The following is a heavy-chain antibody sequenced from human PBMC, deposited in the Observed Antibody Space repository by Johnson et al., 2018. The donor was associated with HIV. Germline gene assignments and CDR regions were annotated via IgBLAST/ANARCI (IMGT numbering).Heavy chain of an antibody. CDR3: ARELATMCAFDI. D-gene: IGHD5-12*01. Sequence: GGTTYIADSVKGRFTISRDNSKNTLNLQMNSLRAEDTAVYYCARELATMCAFDIWGQGTMVTVSS. J-gene: IGHJ3*02. V-gene: IGHV3-53*05. CDR2: GGTT.